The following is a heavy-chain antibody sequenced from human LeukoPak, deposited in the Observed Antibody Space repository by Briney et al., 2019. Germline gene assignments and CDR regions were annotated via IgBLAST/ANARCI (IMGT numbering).Heavy chain of an antibody. V-gene: IGHV4-30-4*07. CDR3: ARESNYYGSGTGWFDP. CDR1: GGSISSGGYS. J-gene: IGHJ5*02. CDR2: MYYSGST. D-gene: IGHD3-10*01. Sequence: SETLSLTCAVSGGSISSGGYSWSWIRRPPGKGLEWIGYMYYSGSTYYNPSLKSRVTISVDTSKNQFSLKLSSVTAADTAVYYCARESNYYGSGTGWFDPWGQGTLVTVSS.